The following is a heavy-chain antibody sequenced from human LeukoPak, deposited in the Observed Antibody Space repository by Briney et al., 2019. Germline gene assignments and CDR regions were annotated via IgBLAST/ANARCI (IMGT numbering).Heavy chain of an antibody. J-gene: IGHJ5*02. CDR1: GFTVSNNY. CDR3: AKAAYGDYVNWYDP. Sequence: GGSLRLSCAASGFTVSNNYMSWVRQAPGKGLEYVSVIYSDGSTYYADSVKGRFTISRDNSKNTLYLQMNSLRTEDTALYYCAKAAYGDYVNWYDPWGQGTLVTVSS. D-gene: IGHD4-17*01. CDR2: IYSDGST. V-gene: IGHV3-53*01.